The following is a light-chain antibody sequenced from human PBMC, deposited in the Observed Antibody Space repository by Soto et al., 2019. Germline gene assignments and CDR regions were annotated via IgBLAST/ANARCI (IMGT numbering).Light chain of an antibody. CDR2: EVT. V-gene: IGLV2-14*01. Sequence: QSALTQPASVSGSPGQSITISCIGTGSDVGGYDYVSWYQHHPGKAPNVMIYEVTNRPSGVSNRFSGSKSGNTASLTISGLLAGDEADYYYSSYTSSSSNVFGTGTKGTAL. CDR3: SSYTSSSSNV. J-gene: IGLJ1*01. CDR1: GSDVGGYDY.